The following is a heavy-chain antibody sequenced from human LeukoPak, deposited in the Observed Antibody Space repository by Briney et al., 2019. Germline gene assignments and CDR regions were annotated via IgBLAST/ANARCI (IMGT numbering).Heavy chain of an antibody. CDR3: ATYIVGARHFDY. CDR2: IYYSGST. V-gene: IGHV4-31*03. Sequence: SETLSLTCTVSGGSISSGGYYWSWIRQHPGKGLEWIGYIYYSGSTYYNPSLKSRVTISVDTSKNQFSLKLSSVTAADTAVYFCATYIVGARHFDYWGQGTLVTVSS. CDR1: GGSISSGGYY. J-gene: IGHJ4*02. D-gene: IGHD1-26*01.